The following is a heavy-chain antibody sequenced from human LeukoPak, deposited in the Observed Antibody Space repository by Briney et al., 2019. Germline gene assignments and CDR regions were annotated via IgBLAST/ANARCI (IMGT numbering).Heavy chain of an antibody. V-gene: IGHV4-30-2*02. J-gene: IGHJ2*01. CDR1: GGSISSGGYS. CDR3: ASPSSGYYWYFDL. D-gene: IGHD3-22*01. Sequence: TLSLTCAVSGGSISSGGYSWSWIRQPPGKGLEWIGYIYHSGSTYYNPSLKSRVTISVDRSKNQFSLKLSSVTAADTAVYYCASPSSGYYWYFDLWGRGTLVTVSS. CDR2: IYHSGST.